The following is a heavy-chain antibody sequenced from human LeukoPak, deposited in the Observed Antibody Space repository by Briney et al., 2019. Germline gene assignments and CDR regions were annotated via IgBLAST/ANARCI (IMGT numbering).Heavy chain of an antibody. Sequence: PGGSLRLSCAASGFTFSSCEMNWVRQAPGKGLEWVSYISGSSIYTRYADSVKGRFTISRDNAKNSLYLQMNSLRAEDTALYYCVRDISGYYFDYWGQGTLVTVSS. CDR2: ISGSSIYT. V-gene: IGHV3-48*03. J-gene: IGHJ4*02. CDR1: GFTFSSCE. CDR3: VRDISGYYFDY. D-gene: IGHD3-22*01.